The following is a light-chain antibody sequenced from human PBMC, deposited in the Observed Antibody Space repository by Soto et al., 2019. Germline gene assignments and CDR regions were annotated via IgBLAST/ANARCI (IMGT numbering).Light chain of an antibody. Sequence: QSALTQPPSASGSPGQSVTISCTGTSSDVGGYNYVSWYQRQPDRAPKLMIYEVTKRPSGVPDRFSGSKSGNTASLTVSELQAEDEADYYCASYAGSDNFVVFGGGTKLTV. J-gene: IGLJ2*01. CDR3: ASYAGSDNFVV. CDR2: EVT. V-gene: IGLV2-8*01. CDR1: SSDVGGYNY.